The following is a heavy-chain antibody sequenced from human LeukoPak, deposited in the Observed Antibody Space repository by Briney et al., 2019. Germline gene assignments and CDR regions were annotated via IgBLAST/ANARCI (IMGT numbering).Heavy chain of an antibody. Sequence: GASVKVSCKASGYTFTSYYMHWVRQAPGQGLEWMGTINPSGGSTSYAQKFQGRVTMTRDMSTSTVYMELSSLRSEDTAVYYCARGRYCSSTSCLEPYYFDYWGQGTLVTVSS. CDR3: ARGRYCSSTSCLEPYYFDY. V-gene: IGHV1-46*01. J-gene: IGHJ4*02. CDR1: GYTFTSYY. D-gene: IGHD2-2*01. CDR2: INPSGGST.